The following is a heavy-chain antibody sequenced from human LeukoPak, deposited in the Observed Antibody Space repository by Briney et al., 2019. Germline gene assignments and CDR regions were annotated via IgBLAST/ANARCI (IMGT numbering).Heavy chain of an antibody. Sequence: GGSLRLSCAASGFTFRSYSMNWVRQAPGKGLEWVSVIYSDTSTYYADSVKGRFTISRDNSKNTLYLQMNSLRAEDTGVYYCARVQGSGLFRWYWGQGTLVTVSS. CDR2: IYSDTST. D-gene: IGHD2-15*01. V-gene: IGHV3-66*01. CDR3: ARVQGSGLFRWY. J-gene: IGHJ4*02. CDR1: GFTFRSYS.